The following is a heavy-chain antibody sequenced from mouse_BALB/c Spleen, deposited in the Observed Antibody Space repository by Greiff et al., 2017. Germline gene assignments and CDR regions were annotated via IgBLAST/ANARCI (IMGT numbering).Heavy chain of an antibody. D-gene: IGHD2-14*01. V-gene: IGHV5-4*02. CDR1: GFTFSDYY. CDR3: AREEGTDYRYGYFDY. Sequence: EVQGVESGGGLVKPGGSLKLSCAASGFTFSDYYMHWVRQTPEKRLEWVATISDGGSYTYYPDSVKGRYTISRDNAKNNLYLQMSSLKSEDTAMYYCAREEGTDYRYGYFDYWGQGTTLTVSS. J-gene: IGHJ2*01. CDR2: ISDGGSYT.